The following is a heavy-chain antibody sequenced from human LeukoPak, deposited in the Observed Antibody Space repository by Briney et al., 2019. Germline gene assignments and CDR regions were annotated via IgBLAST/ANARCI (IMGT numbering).Heavy chain of an antibody. CDR2: VSKSGST. J-gene: IGHJ3*01. Sequence: SETLSLICTVSGESITSHLWTWIRQAPGKGLEWVGYVSKSGSTNYNPSLQSRITISVDTSKNQFFLKLTSMTAADTAVYFCARDDYGVFDAFDVWGQGTVVTVSS. V-gene: IGHV4-4*08. CDR1: GESITSHL. CDR3: ARDDYGVFDAFDV. D-gene: IGHD3-16*01.